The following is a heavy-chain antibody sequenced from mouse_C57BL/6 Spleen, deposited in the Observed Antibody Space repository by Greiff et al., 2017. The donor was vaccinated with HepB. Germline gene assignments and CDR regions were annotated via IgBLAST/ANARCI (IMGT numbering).Heavy chain of an antibody. V-gene: IGHV1-9*01. J-gene: IGHJ3*01. CDR1: GYTFTGYW. Sequence: QVQLKQSGAELMKPGASVKLSCKATGYTFTGYWIEWVKQRPGHGLEWIGEILPGSGSTNYNEKFKGKATFTADTSSNTDYMQLTSLTTEDSAICYCASVYGSRGEVFFAYWGQGTLVTVSA. CDR2: ILPGSGST. CDR3: ASVYGSRGEVFFAY. D-gene: IGHD1-1*01.